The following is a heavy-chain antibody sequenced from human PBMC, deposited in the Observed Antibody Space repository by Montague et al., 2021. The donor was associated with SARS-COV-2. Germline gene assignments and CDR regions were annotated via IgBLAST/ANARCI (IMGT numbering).Heavy chain of an antibody. CDR3: ARSREEFTSIAVIITGGMHYFDS. V-gene: IGHV4-34*01. Sequence: SETLSLTCAVYGGSFSGYYWSWVRQAPGKGLEWIWEINHGGITHYNPSXXSRVSMSVYPSKNQFSLKLSSVTAADTAVFYCARSREEFTSIAVIITGGMHYFDSWGQGTMVTVSP. CDR2: INHGGIT. CDR1: GGSFSGYY. J-gene: IGHJ4*02. D-gene: IGHD3-22*01.